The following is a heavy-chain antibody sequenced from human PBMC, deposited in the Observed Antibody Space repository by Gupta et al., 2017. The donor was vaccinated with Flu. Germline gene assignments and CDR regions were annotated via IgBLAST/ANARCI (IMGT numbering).Heavy chain of an antibody. V-gene: IGHV1-69*01. CDR2: IIPIFGTA. J-gene: IGHJ4*02. D-gene: IGHD5-12*01. CDR3: ASCANSGHCSISGFDY. Sequence: PGQGLEWMGGIIPIFGTANYAQKFQGRVTITADESTSTAYMELNSLRSEDTAVYYCASCANSGHCSISGFDYWGQGTLVTVSS.